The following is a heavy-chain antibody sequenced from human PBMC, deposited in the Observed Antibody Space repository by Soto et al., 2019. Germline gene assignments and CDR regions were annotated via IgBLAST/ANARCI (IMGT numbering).Heavy chain of an antibody. J-gene: IGHJ5*02. CDR1: GGSITSSSHF. D-gene: IGHD6-25*01. CDR2: IYFTGNT. Sequence: LSLTCTVSGGSITSSSHFWGWFRHPPGKWLEWIGTIYFTGNTYYTPSLKSRLTMSIDTSKNEFSLRLNSVTAADTAVYYCAGQTFTIAAASYGRSNWFDPWGPGTLVTVSS. CDR3: AGQTFTIAAASYGRSNWFDP. V-gene: IGHV4-39*01.